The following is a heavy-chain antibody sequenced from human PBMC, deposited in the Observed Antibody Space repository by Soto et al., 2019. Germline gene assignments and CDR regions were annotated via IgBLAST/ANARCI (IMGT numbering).Heavy chain of an antibody. D-gene: IGHD1-7*01. CDR2: SSATGAGT. CDR1: GFTFSSYG. Sequence: GGSLRLSCAASGFTFSSYGMTWVRQAPGKGLEWVSFSSATGAGTYYADSVKGRFTISRDNSKNTLYLQMTSLRADDTAVHYCAKDRRAGGNYGFYSDFRGQGALVTVSS. J-gene: IGHJ4*02. CDR3: AKDRRAGGNYGFYSDF. V-gene: IGHV3-23*01.